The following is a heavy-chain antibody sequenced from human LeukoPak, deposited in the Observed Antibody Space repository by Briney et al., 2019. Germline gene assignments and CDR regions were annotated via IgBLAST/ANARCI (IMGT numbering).Heavy chain of an antibody. CDR3: ARDALGWYYFDY. CDR1: GFTFSSYA. Sequence: PGGPLSLSCAASGFTFSSYAMPWVRQAPGKGLEWVAVRSYDGSNKYYADSVKGRFTISRDNSKNTLYLQMNSLSPEDTAVYYCARDALGWYYFDYWGQGTLVTVSS. V-gene: IGHV3-30-3*01. D-gene: IGHD6-19*01. J-gene: IGHJ4*02. CDR2: RSYDGSNK.